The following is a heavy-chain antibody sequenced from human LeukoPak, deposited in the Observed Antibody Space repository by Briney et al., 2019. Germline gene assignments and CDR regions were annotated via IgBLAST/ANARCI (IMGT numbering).Heavy chain of an antibody. CDR3: AREGNSGYYPY. CDR2: ISYDGSEK. D-gene: IGHD3-22*01. V-gene: IGHV3-30-3*01. Sequence: PGRSLRLSYAASGLTFSSYPMHWVRQAPGKGLEWVAVISYDGSEKHYADPVKGRFTISRDNSKNTLYLQMSSLRAEDTAMYYCAREGNSGYYPYWGQGILVTVSS. J-gene: IGHJ4*02. CDR1: GLTFSSYP.